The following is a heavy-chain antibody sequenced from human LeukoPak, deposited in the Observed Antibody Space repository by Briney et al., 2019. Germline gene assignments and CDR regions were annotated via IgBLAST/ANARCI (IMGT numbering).Heavy chain of an antibody. CDR3: AKNYGSGSSRSFDP. CDR1: GFTFSSYA. CDR2: ISGSGGST. Sequence: GGSLRLSCAASGFTFSSYAMTWVRQAPGKGLEWVSTISGSGGSTYYADSVKGRFTISRDDSKDTLYLQVNSLRAEDTAVYYCAKNYGSGSSRSFDPWGQGTLVTVSS. D-gene: IGHD3-10*01. J-gene: IGHJ5*02. V-gene: IGHV3-23*01.